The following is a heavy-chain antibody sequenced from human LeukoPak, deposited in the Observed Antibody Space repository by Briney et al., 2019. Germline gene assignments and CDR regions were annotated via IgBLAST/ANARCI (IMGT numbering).Heavy chain of an antibody. D-gene: IGHD3-3*01. CDR2: VSGRGDST. Sequence: GGSLRLSCAAAGFTFSSCDISWVRQAPGKGLEWVSAVSGRGDSTYYADSVKGRFTISRDNSKNTLYLQMNSLRAEDTAVYYCAKDKESDFWSGYYDPYFDYWGQGTLVTVSS. J-gene: IGHJ4*02. V-gene: IGHV3-23*01. CDR1: GFTFSSCD. CDR3: AKDKESDFWSGYYDPYFDY.